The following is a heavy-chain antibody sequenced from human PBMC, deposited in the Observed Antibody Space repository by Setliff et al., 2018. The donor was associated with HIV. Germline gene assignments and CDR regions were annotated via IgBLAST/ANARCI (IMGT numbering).Heavy chain of an antibody. CDR1: GGSISSYY. CDR2: IYTSGST. CDR3: ASRVLGYCRSTSCLNWFDP. Sequence: PSETLSLTCTVSGGSISSYYWSWIRQPPGKGLEWIGYIYTSGSTNYNPSLKSRVTISVDTSKNQVSLKLSSVTAADTAVYYCASRVLGYCRSTSCLNWFDPWGQGTLVTVSS. D-gene: IGHD2-2*01. J-gene: IGHJ5*02. V-gene: IGHV4-4*08.